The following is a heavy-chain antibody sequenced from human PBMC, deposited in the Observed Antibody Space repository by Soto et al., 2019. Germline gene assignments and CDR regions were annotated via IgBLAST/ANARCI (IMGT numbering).Heavy chain of an antibody. J-gene: IGHJ4*02. D-gene: IGHD2-2*01. CDR1: GFTFTNFA. V-gene: IGHV3-23*01. CDR2: ISGTGVTT. Sequence: GGYLSLSCAAAGFTFTNFAMNWVRQAPGKGLEWVSVISGTGVTTYNADSVKGRLTIARDNSMNTAFLQMNSVRGEETALDYCAKGYCSSPSCSFAYSGQGTLVTASS. CDR3: AKGYCSSPSCSFAY.